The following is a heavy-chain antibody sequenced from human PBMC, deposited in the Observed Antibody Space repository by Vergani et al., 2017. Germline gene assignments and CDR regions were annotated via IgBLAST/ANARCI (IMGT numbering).Heavy chain of an antibody. D-gene: IGHD3-16*02. CDR2: IKRDGSEI. CDR1: GFTFSSHW. CDR3: ARIVNAFDM. J-gene: IGHJ3*02. Sequence: EVQLVESGGGLVQPGRSLRLSCAASGFTFSSHWMSWVRQAPVRGLEWVANIKRDGSEIYYADSVKGRFTISRDNAKNSLFLQMNSLRAEDTAVYYCARIVNAFDMWGQGTMVTVSS. V-gene: IGHV3-7*03.